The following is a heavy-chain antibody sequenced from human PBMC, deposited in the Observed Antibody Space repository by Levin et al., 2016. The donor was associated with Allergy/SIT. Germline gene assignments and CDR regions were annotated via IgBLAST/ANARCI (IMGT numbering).Heavy chain of an antibody. J-gene: IGHJ4*02. V-gene: IGHV5-10-1*01. CDR2: IDPSDSYT. CDR1: GYSFTSYW. CDR3: ARPASGVGYCSGGSCYEFDY. D-gene: IGHD2-15*01. Sequence: GESLKISCKGSGYSFTSYWISWVRQMPGKGLEWMGRIDPSDSYTNYSPSFQGHVTISADKSISTAYLQWSSLKASDTAMYYCARPASGVGYCSGGSCYEFDYWGQGTLVTVSS.